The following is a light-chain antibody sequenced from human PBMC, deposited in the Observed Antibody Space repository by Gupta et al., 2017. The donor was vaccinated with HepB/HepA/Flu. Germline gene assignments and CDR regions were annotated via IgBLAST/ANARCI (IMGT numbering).Light chain of an antibody. CDR2: GVS. J-gene: IGLJ2*01. CDR1: SSDIGSYNY. Sequence: QSALTQPASVSGSRGQSITISCTGTSSDIGSYNYVSWHLQYPGKAPRLMIYGVSNRPSGVSNRFSGSKSGNTAPLTISRLQADDEADYYCSSYTSSGARVFGGGTKVTVL. CDR3: SSYTSSGARV. V-gene: IGLV2-14*01.